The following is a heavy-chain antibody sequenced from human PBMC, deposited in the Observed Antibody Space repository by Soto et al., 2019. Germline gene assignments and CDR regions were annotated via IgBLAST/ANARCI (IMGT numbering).Heavy chain of an antibody. CDR2: IFSGEST. V-gene: IGHV4-30-4*01. CDR3: ARDGPKHAFDI. Sequence: SETLSLTCTVSGGSISSGGDYWSWIRQPPGKGMEWIGYIFSGESTYYSQSLKSRVTISADTSKKHFSLKLSSVISADTAVYDCARDGPKHAFDIWGEGIMVTVS. J-gene: IGHJ3*02. CDR1: GGSISSGGDY.